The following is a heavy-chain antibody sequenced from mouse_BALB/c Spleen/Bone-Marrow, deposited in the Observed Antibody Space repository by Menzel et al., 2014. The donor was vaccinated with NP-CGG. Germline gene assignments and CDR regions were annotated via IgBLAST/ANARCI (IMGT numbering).Heavy chain of an antibody. J-gene: IGHJ3*01. Sequence: EVQLQQSGPELVKPGVSVKISCKASGCSITGYYLHWVKQSHVKSLEWIRRINPYNGATTYSQSFKDKASLTVDESSNTAYMDLHSLTSEDSAVYYCARGAYWGQGTLVTVSA. CDR3: ARGAY. V-gene: IGHV1-31*01. CDR2: INPYNGAT. CDR1: GCSITGYY.